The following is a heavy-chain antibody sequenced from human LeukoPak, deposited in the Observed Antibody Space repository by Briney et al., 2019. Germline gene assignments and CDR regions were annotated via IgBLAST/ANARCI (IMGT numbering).Heavy chain of an antibody. J-gene: IGHJ4*02. V-gene: IGHV1-2*02. D-gene: IGHD5-12*01. CDR2: INPNGGST. CDR1: GYTFTDYF. Sequence: ASVKVSCKASGYTFTDYFIHWVRQAPGQGLEWMGWINPNGGSTNYAQKFQGRVTMTRDTSINTAYMTLSRLRSDDTAVYHCARGVATANSRYFDYWGQGTLVTVSS. CDR3: ARGVATANSRYFDY.